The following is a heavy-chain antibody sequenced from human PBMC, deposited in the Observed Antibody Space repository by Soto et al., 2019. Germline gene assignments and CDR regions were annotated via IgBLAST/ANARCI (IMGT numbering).Heavy chain of an antibody. CDR3: ARKGYIGNFAMDV. D-gene: IGHD5-12*01. CDR1: GYTFKSYD. V-gene: IGHV1-18*04. Sequence: GASVKVSCKASGYTFKSYDVMWVRKAPRQGLEWMGWISGHNGKADYAENFQGRVIMTTDTSTATASMDLRGLRSDDTAVYYCARKGYIGNFAMDVWGQGTTVTVSS. CDR2: ISGHNGKA. J-gene: IGHJ6*02.